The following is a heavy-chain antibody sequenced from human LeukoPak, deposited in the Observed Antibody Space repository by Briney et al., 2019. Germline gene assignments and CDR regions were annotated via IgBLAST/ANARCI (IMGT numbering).Heavy chain of an antibody. CDR1: GYTFTAYY. D-gene: IGHD6-13*01. J-gene: IGHJ4*02. CDR2: INPNSGGT. CDR3: ASSGYSSSWSNFDY. Sequence: ASVKVSCKASGYTFTAYYMHWVRQAPGQGLEWMGWINPNSGGTNYAQKFQGRVTMTRDTSISTAYMELSRLRSDDTAVYYCASSGYSSSWSNFDYWGQGTLVTVSS. V-gene: IGHV1-2*02.